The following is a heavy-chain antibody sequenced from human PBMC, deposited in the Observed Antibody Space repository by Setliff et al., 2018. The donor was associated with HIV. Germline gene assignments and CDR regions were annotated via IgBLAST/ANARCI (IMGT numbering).Heavy chain of an antibody. CDR1: GFTFSNAW. CDR2: IRNKKNGGTT. CDR3: VKGGAYYETNGPYWDH. J-gene: IGHJ4*02. V-gene: IGHV3-15*01. D-gene: IGHD3-22*01. Sequence: PGGSLRLSCAAAGFTFSNAWMTWVRQAPGKGLEWVARIRNKKNGGTTYYAAPVEGRFTISRDDSKNTLNLQMNSLRVEDTALYFCVKGGAYYETNGPYWDHWGQGTLVTVSS.